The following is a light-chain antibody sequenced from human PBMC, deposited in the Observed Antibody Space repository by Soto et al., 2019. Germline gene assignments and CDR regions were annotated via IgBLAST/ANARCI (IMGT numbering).Light chain of an antibody. Sequence: EIVLTQSPATLSLSPGERATLSCRASQNINSYLAWYQQKPGQAPRLLIYATSNRATGIPARFSGSGSGTDFTLSISSLEPEDFVVYYCQQRSSWPFTFGHGTKVDIK. CDR1: QNINSY. J-gene: IGKJ3*01. CDR2: ATS. V-gene: IGKV3-11*01. CDR3: QQRSSWPFT.